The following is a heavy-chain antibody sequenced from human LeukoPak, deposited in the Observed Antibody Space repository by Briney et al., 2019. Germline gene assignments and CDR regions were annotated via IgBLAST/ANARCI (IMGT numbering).Heavy chain of an antibody. CDR2: ISSSSSYI. CDR1: GFTFSSYS. CDR3: ASTGSSYYYYGMDV. V-gene: IGHV3-21*01. D-gene: IGHD1-26*01. Sequence: GGSLRLSCAASGFTFSSYSMNWVRQAPGKGLEWVSSISSSSSYIYYADSVKGRSTISRDNAKNSLYLQMNSLRAEDTAVYYCASTGSSYYYYGMDVWGQGTTVTVSS. J-gene: IGHJ6*02.